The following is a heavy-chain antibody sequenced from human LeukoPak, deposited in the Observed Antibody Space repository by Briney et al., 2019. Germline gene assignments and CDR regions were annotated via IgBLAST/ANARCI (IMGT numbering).Heavy chain of an antibody. CDR2: INWNSGTM. J-gene: IGHJ4*02. CDR1: GFIFDDYA. Sequence: GGSLRLSCAASGFIFDDYAMHWVRQAPGKGLEWVSGINWNSGTMGYADSVKGRFTISRDNAKNSLYLQMNSLRADDMAFYYCARDRFRYCSGAYCSHFEFWGQGTLVSVSS. V-gene: IGHV3-9*03. CDR3: ARDRFRYCSGAYCSHFEF. D-gene: IGHD2-15*01.